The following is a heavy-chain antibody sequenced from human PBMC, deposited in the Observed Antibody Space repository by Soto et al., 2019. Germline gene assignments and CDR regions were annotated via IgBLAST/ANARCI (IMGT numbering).Heavy chain of an antibody. J-gene: IGHJ5*02. V-gene: IGHV6-1*01. Sequence: SQTLSLTCAISGDSVSSNTASWNWIRQSPSRGLEWLGRTYFRSKWYNDYAVSVKGRIIINPDTSNNQFSLQLNSVPPEDTAVYFCAKGDNLGPKTGYAFDPWGQGIMVTVSS. D-gene: IGHD5-12*01. CDR1: GDSVSSNTAS. CDR3: AKGDNLGPKTGYAFDP. CDR2: TYFRSKWYN.